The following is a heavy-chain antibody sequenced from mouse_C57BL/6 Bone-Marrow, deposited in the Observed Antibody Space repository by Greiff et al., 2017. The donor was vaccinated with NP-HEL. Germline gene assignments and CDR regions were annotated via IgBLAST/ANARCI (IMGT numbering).Heavy chain of an antibody. J-gene: IGHJ4*01. CDR1: GFTFSSYA. D-gene: IGHD2-3*01. CDR2: ISSGGDYI. Sequence: EVKLVESGEGLVKPGGSLKLSCAASGFTFSSYAMSWVRQTPEKRLEWVAYISSGGDYIYYADTVKGRFTISRANARNTLYLQMISLKSEDTAMYYCTGEGDGYYVWAYAMDYGGQGTSVTVPS. V-gene: IGHV5-9-1*02. CDR3: TGEGDGYYVWAYAMDY.